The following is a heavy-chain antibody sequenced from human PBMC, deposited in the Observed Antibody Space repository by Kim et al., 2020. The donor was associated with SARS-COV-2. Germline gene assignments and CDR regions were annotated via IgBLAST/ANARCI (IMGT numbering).Heavy chain of an antibody. D-gene: IGHD3-3*01. J-gene: IGHJ4*02. Sequence: GGSLRLSCAASGFTFSNAWMSWVRQAPGKGLEWVGRIKSKTDGGTTDYAAPVKGRFTISRDDSKNTLYLQMNSLKTEDTAVYYCTTDLVWVRFLEWSPGAHYWGQGTLVTVSS. CDR2: IKSKTDGGTT. CDR1: GFTFSNAW. V-gene: IGHV3-15*01. CDR3: TTDLVWVRFLEWSPGAHY.